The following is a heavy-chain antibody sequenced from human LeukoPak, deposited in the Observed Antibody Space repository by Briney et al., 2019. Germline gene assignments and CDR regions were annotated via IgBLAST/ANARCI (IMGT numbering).Heavy chain of an antibody. CDR1: GFTFSSYS. D-gene: IGHD3-16*01. CDR2: ISSSSSYI. Sequence: GGSLRLSCAASGFTFSSYSMNWVRQAPGKGLEWVSSISSSSSYIYYADSVKGRFTISRDNAKNSLYLQMNSLRAEDTAVYYCARSAGSSPEGGSLKLWGQGTLVTVSS. CDR3: ARSAGSSPEGGSLKL. J-gene: IGHJ4*02. V-gene: IGHV3-21*01.